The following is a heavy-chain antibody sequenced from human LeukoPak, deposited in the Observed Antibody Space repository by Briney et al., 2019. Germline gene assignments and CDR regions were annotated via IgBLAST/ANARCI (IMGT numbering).Heavy chain of an antibody. CDR1: GFTFSNYW. CDR2: IKQDGSEK. V-gene: IGHV3-7*01. J-gene: IGHJ4*02. Sequence: GGSLRLSCAASGFTFSNYWMSWVRQAPGKGLEWVANIKQDGSEKYYVDSVKGRFTISRDNAKNSLYLQMSSLRAEDTAVYYCARDGIAAAGTFEDYWGQGTLVTVSS. D-gene: IGHD6-13*01. CDR3: ARDGIAAAGTFEDY.